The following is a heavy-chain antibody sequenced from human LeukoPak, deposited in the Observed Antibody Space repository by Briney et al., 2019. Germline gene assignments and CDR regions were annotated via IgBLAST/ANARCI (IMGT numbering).Heavy chain of an antibody. Sequence: VGSLRLSCAVSGFTFSSYSMNWVRQGPGKGLEWVSSISSSGSFTYYADSLRGRFTISRDNAKNSLYLQMNSLRAEDTGVYRCARGVRGVINYMDVWGKGTTVSVSS. CDR2: ISSSGSFT. J-gene: IGHJ6*03. D-gene: IGHD3-10*01. CDR3: ARGVRGVINYMDV. CDR1: GFTFSSYS. V-gene: IGHV3-21*01.